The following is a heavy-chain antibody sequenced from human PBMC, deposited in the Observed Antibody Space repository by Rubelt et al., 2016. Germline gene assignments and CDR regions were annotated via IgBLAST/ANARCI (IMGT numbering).Heavy chain of an antibody. CDR2: SGGST. J-gene: IGHJ4*02. Sequence: SGGSTYYADSVKGRFTISRDNSKNTLYLQMNSLRAEDTAVYYCARVHEAVAGSYYFDYWGQGTLVTVSS. D-gene: IGHD6-19*01. CDR3: ARVHEAVAGSYYFDY. V-gene: IGHV3-53*01.